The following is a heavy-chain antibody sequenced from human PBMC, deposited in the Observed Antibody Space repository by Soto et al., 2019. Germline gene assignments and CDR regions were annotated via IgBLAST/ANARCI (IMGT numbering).Heavy chain of an antibody. CDR1: GGSFSGYY. V-gene: IGHV4-34*01. D-gene: IGHD3-10*01. Sequence: SETLSLTCAVYGGSFSGYYWNWIRQPPGKGLEWIGEIDHSGYTNYNPSLKSRVTISVDTSKNQFSLRLTSVTAADTAVYYCARDRGNYYYGMDVWGQGTTVTVSS. J-gene: IGHJ6*02. CDR3: ARDRGNYYYGMDV. CDR2: IDHSGYT.